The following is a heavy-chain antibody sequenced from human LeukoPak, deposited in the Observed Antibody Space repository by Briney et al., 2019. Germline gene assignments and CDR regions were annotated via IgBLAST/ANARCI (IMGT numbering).Heavy chain of an antibody. D-gene: IGHD1-7*01. Sequence: SETLSLTCAVYGGSFSGYYWSWIRQPPGKGLEWIGNIYYNGRTNYKPSLESRVTISIDTSRKHLSLTLTSVTAADTAVYYCARDRNWNYDSWGQGTQVTVSS. CDR3: ARDRNWNYDS. CDR2: IYYNGRT. CDR1: GGSFSGYY. V-gene: IGHV4-59*01. J-gene: IGHJ5*01.